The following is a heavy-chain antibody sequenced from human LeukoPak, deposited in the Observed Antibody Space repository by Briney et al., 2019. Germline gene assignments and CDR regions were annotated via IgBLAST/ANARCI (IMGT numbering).Heavy chain of an antibody. CDR3: ARPTNVTYDSSGYYPGSGFDY. V-gene: IGHV3-21*01. J-gene: IGHJ4*02. CDR1: GFTFSSYS. CDR2: ITSTSSYI. D-gene: IGHD3-22*01. Sequence: GGPLRLSCAASGFTFSSYSMNWVRHAPGKGLEWVSSITSTSSYIYYAHSVKGRCTIPRDNPKNPFYLKMNSLRAEDTAVYYCARPTNVTYDSSGYYPGSGFDYWGQGTLVTVSS.